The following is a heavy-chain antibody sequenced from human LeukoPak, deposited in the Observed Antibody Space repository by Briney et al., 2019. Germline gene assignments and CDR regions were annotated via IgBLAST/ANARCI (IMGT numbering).Heavy chain of an antibody. J-gene: IGHJ4*02. CDR2: ISSDGGST. CDR3: AKGQYDILTAFDY. D-gene: IGHD3-9*01. Sequence: PGGSLRLSCAASGFTFDDYAMHWVRHAPGKGLEWGSLISSDGGSTYYADPVKGRFTISRDNSKNSLYLQMNSLRAEDTALYYCAKGQYDILTAFDYWGQGTLVTVSS. V-gene: IGHV3-43D*03. CDR1: GFTFDDYA.